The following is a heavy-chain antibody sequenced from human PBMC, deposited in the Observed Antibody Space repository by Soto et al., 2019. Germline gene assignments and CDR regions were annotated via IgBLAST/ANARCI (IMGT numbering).Heavy chain of an antibody. D-gene: IGHD3-10*01. CDR2: IIPILGIA. V-gene: IGHV1-69*02. J-gene: IGHJ6*03. CDR1: GGTFSSYT. CDR3: AGYYYGSGSYLTVYYYYMDV. Sequence: SVKVSCKASGGTFSSYTISWVRQAPGQGLEWMGRIIPILGIANYAQKFQSRVTITADKSTSTAYMELSSLRSEDTAVYYCAGYYYGSGSYLTVYYYYMDVWGKGPRSPSP.